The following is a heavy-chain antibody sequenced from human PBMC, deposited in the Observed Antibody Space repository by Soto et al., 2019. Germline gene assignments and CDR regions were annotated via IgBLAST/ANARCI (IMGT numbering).Heavy chain of an antibody. CDR2: IFYSGST. D-gene: IGHD3-16*02. V-gene: IGHV4-39*01. J-gene: IGHJ5*02. CDR3: ARRSGDYIWGSYRFNWFDP. CDR1: GGSISNPIDY. Sequence: SETLDLTCTVSGGSISNPIDYWAWIRQPPGKGLEWIGSIFYSGSTYYNPSLKSRVTISVDTSKNQFSLKLSSVTAADTAVYYCARRSGDYIWGSYRFNWFDPWGQGTQVTVSS.